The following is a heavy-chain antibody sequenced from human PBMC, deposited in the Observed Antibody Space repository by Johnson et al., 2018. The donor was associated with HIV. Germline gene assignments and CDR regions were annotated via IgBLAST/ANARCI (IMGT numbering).Heavy chain of an antibody. Sequence: VQLVESGGGVVQPGRSLRLSCAASGFTFSNYAMHWVRQAPGKGLEWVAVISYDGSNKYYADSVRGRFTISRDNSKNTLYLQMNSLRAEDTAVYYCAKDHDYGDAFDIWGQGTMVTVSS. CDR3: AKDHDYGDAFDI. CDR2: ISYDGSNK. D-gene: IGHD4-17*01. V-gene: IGHV3-30-3*01. J-gene: IGHJ3*02. CDR1: GFTFSNYA.